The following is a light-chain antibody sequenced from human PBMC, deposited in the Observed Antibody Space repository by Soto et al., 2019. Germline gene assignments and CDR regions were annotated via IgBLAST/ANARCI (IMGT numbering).Light chain of an antibody. J-gene: IGKJ1*01. Sequence: DIQMTQSPSTLSASVGDRVTLTCRASQSISSWLAWYQQKPGKAPKLLIYHAYSLESGVPSRFSGSESGTEFTLTSNSLQPDDFATYYCQQYNTYPWTFGQGTKVDIK. CDR2: HAY. V-gene: IGKV1-5*01. CDR3: QQYNTYPWT. CDR1: QSISSW.